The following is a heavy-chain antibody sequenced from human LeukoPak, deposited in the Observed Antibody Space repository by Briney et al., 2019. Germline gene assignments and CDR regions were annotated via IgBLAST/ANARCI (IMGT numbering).Heavy chain of an antibody. V-gene: IGHV4-39*01. CDR3: ARQHYGSGSY. Sequence: SETLSLTCTVSGGSISSSSYYWGWIRQPPGKGLEWIGSFYYSGSTYYNPSLKSRLTISVDTSKNQFSLKLSSVTAADTAVYFCARQHYGSGSYWGQGTLVTVSS. CDR2: FYYSGST. CDR1: GGSISSSSYY. D-gene: IGHD3-10*01. J-gene: IGHJ4*02.